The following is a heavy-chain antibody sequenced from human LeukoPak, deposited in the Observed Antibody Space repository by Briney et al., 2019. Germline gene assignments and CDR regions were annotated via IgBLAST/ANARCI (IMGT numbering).Heavy chain of an antibody. V-gene: IGHV4-39*07. CDR2: IYYSGST. J-gene: IGHJ3*02. D-gene: IGHD3-16*01. CDR1: GGSISSSSYY. CDR3: ARGQLGYDAFDI. Sequence: NPSETLSLTCTVSGGSISSSSYYWGWTRQPPGKGLEWIGSIYYSGSTYYNPSLKSRVTISVDKSKNQFSLKLSSVTAADTAVYYCARGQLGYDAFDIWGQGTMVTVSS.